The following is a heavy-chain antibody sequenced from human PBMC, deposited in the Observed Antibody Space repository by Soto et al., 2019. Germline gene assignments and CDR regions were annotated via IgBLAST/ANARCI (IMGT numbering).Heavy chain of an antibody. CDR2: INAGNGNT. J-gene: IGHJ6*02. Sequence: ASVKVSCKASGYTFTSYAMHWVRQAPGQRLEWMGWINAGNGNTKYSQEFQGRVTITRDTSASTAYMELSSLRSEDTAVYYCARGSGFLEWLLSQAVISPWDYYYGMDVWGQGTTVTVSS. CDR1: GYTFTSYA. CDR3: ARGSGFLEWLLSQAVISPWDYYYGMDV. D-gene: IGHD3-3*01. V-gene: IGHV1-3*01.